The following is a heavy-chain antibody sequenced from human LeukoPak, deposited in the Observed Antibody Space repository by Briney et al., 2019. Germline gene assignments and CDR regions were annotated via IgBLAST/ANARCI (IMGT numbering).Heavy chain of an antibody. Sequence: XWVRXAPXXGXEXMGXINTNTGNPTYAQGFTGRFVFSLDTSVSTAYLQISSLKAEDTAVYYCARAAAVAGNSLWFDHWGQGTLVTVSS. CDR2: INTNTGNP. CDR3: ARAAAVAGNSLWFDH. D-gene: IGHD6-19*01. V-gene: IGHV7-4-1*02. J-gene: IGHJ5*02.